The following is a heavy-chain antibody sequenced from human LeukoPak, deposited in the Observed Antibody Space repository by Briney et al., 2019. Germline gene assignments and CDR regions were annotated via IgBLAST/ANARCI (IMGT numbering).Heavy chain of an antibody. D-gene: IGHD2/OR15-2a*01. V-gene: IGHV4-39*01. J-gene: IGHJ6*03. Sequence: SETLSLTCTVSGGSISSSSYYWGWLRQPPGKGLEWIGSIYYSGSTYYNPSLKSRVTISVDTSKNQFSLKLSSVTAADTAVYYCARHKGNIRGYYYYMDVWGKGTTVTISS. CDR2: IYYSGST. CDR3: ARHKGNIRGYYYYMDV. CDR1: GGSISSSSYY.